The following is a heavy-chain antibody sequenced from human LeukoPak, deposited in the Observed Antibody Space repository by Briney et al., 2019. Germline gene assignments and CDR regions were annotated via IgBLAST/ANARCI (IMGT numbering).Heavy chain of an antibody. J-gene: IGHJ6*03. V-gene: IGHV4-4*07. CDR1: GGSISSYS. CDR2: IYGSGST. Sequence: SETLSLTCTVSGGSISSYSWSWIRQPAGKGLEWIGRIYGSGSTNYNPSLKSRVTISVDTSKNQFSLKLSSVTPADTAVYYCARGLWATPDYYYYMDVWGKGTTVTVSS. CDR3: ARGLWATPDYYYYMDV. D-gene: IGHD2-15*01.